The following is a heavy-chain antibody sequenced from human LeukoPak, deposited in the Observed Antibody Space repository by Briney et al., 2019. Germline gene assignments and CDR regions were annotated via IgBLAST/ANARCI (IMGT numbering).Heavy chain of an antibody. V-gene: IGHV1-18*01. CDR3: ARDVGSTSTTWIDS. D-gene: IGHD2-2*01. CDR2: ISGYKGLT. J-gene: IGHJ5*01. Sequence: SSVKVSCKASGYSFTDHGITWLRQAPGQGLEWMGWISGYKGLTKYAQKFHGRVTMTTDTSTTTVYMELRSLRPDDTAVYYCARDVGSTSTTWIDSCGQRTLVT. CDR1: GYSFTDHG.